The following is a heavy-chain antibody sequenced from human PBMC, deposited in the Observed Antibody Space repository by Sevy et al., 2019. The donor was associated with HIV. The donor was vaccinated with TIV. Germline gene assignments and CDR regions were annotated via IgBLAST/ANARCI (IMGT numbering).Heavy chain of an antibody. CDR2: ISGSGGST. CDR1: GFTFSSYA. V-gene: IGHV3-23*01. CDR3: AKSGGYTKGAFDI. Sequence: GGSLRLSCAASGFTFSSYAMSWVRQAPGKGLEWVSAISGSGGSTYYADSGKGRFTITRDNSKNPLYLQMNSLRAEDTAVYYCAKSGGYTKGAFDIWGQGTMVTVSS. J-gene: IGHJ3*02. D-gene: IGHD5-12*01.